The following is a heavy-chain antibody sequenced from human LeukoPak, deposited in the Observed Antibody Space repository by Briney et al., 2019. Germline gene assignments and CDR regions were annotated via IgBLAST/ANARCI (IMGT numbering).Heavy chain of an antibody. Sequence: GGSLRLSCAASGFTFSNYAMSWVRQAPGKGLEWFSTVSGSGLSTYSADSVKGRFTISRDNSKNTLYLQMNSLRAEDTAVYYCARDGGGYNLFDYWGQGTLVTVSS. J-gene: IGHJ4*02. CDR3: ARDGGGYNLFDY. CDR2: VSGSGLST. V-gene: IGHV3-23*01. CDR1: GFTFSNYA. D-gene: IGHD5-24*01.